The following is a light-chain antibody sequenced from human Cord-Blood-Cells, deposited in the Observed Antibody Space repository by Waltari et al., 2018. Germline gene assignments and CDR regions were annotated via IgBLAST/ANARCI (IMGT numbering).Light chain of an antibody. Sequence: SALTQPASVPGSPGQSITIPCPGTSSAVGCYNLVSWYQQHPGKAPKLMIYEVSKRPSGVSNRFSGSKSGNTASLTISGLQAEDEADYYCCSYAGSSTYVFGTGTKVTVL. V-gene: IGLV2-23*02. CDR1: SSAVGCYNL. CDR3: CSYAGSSTYV. CDR2: EVS. J-gene: IGLJ1*01.